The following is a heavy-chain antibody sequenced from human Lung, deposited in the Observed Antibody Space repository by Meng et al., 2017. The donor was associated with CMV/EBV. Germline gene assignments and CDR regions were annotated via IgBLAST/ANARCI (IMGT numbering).Heavy chain of an antibody. CDR2: ILPIFGTA. CDR3: ATYYYGSGSHGGD. Sequence: ASGGPFSSYAISWVRQAPGQGLEWMGGILPIFGTANYAQKFQGRVTITTDESTSTAYMELSSLRSEDTAVYYCATYYYGSGSHGGDWGQGTLVTVSS. V-gene: IGHV1-69*05. D-gene: IGHD3-10*01. J-gene: IGHJ4*02. CDR1: GGPFSSYA.